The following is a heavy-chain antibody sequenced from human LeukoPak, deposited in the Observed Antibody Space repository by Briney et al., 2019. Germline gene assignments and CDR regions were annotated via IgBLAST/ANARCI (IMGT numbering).Heavy chain of an antibody. Sequence: SETLSLTCTVSGGSISSYYWSWIRQPPGKGLEWIGYIYYSGSTNYNPSLKSRVTISVDTSKNQFSLKLSSVTAADTAVYHCARDAWRGYYYDSSGYSPAFDIWGQGTMVAVSS. V-gene: IGHV4-59*01. CDR2: IYYSGST. CDR3: ARDAWRGYYYDSSGYSPAFDI. CDR1: GGSISSYY. J-gene: IGHJ3*02. D-gene: IGHD3-22*01.